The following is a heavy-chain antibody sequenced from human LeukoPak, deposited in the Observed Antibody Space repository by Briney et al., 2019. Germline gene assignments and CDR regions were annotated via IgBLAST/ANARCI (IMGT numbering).Heavy chain of an antibody. D-gene: IGHD3-3*01. J-gene: IGHJ4*02. CDR2: RKRDGSEE. CDR1: GFIFSSYW. CDR3: ALEGFLEWLPDY. Sequence: GGSLRLSCAASGFIFSSYWMSWVRQAPGKGLEWVANRKRDGSEEYYVDSVKGRFTISRDNAKSSLYLQMNSLRVEDTAVYYCALEGFLEWLPDYWGQGTLVTVSS. V-gene: IGHV3-7*01.